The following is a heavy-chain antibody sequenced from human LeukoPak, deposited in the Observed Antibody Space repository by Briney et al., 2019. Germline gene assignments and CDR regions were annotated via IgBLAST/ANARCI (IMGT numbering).Heavy chain of an antibody. CDR3: ARGPYSYDSSGAFDI. V-gene: IGHV4-34*01. Sequence: PSETLSLTCAVYGGSFSGYYWSWIRQPPGKGLEWIGEINHSGSTNYNPSLKSRVTISVDTSKNQFSLKLSSVTAADTAVYFCARGPYSYDSSGAFDIWGQGTMGTVSS. J-gene: IGHJ3*02. CDR2: INHSGST. CDR1: GGSFSGYY. D-gene: IGHD3-22*01.